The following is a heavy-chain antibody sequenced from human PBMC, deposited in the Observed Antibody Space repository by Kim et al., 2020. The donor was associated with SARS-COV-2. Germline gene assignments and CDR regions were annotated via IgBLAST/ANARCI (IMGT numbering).Heavy chain of an antibody. D-gene: IGHD5-12*01. V-gene: IGHV4-4*02. CDR2: GTT. Sequence: GTTNYNPSLKSRVTISVDKSKNQFSLKLSSVAAADTAVYYCAREATPVDYWGQGTLVTVSS. CDR3: AREATPVDY. J-gene: IGHJ4*02.